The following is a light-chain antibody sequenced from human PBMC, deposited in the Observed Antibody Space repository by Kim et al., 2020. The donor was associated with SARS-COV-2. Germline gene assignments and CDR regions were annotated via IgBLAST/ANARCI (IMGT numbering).Light chain of an antibody. CDR2: GAS. J-gene: IGKJ1*01. V-gene: IGKV3-20*01. CDR3: QQYGSSPRT. Sequence: EMVLTQSPGTLSLSPGEGATLSCRASQSVSSSSLAWYQQKSGQAPRLLIYGASSRATGIPDRFSGSGSGTDFTITISRLEPEDFAVYYCQQYGSSPRTFGQGTKVDIK. CDR1: QSVSSSS.